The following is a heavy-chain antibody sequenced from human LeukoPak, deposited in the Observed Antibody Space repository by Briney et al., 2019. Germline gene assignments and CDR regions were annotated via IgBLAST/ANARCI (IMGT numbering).Heavy chain of an antibody. Sequence: SETLSLTCVVYGESFTAYHWSWIRQSPGKGLEWIGEIHHSGSTNYNPPLKSRVTISLDTSRNQFSLNLNSVTAADTAVYYCAKSNGYGLVDIWGQGTMVTVSS. CDR3: AKSNGYGLVDI. CDR1: GESFTAYH. CDR2: IHHSGST. V-gene: IGHV4-34*10. D-gene: IGHD3-10*01. J-gene: IGHJ3*02.